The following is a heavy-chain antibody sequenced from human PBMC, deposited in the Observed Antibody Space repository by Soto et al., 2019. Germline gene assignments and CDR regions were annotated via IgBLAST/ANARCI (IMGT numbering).Heavy chain of an antibody. D-gene: IGHD6-19*01. CDR2: ISSSSSYI. V-gene: IGHV3-21*01. Sequence: EVQLVESGGVVVQPGGSLRLSCAASGFTFDDYTMHWVRQAPGKGLEWVSSISSSSSYIYYADSVKGRFTISRDNAKNSLYLQMNSLRAEDTAVYYCARIQVGSGWYGVDYWGQGTLVTVSS. CDR1: GFTFDDYT. CDR3: ARIQVGSGWYGVDY. J-gene: IGHJ4*02.